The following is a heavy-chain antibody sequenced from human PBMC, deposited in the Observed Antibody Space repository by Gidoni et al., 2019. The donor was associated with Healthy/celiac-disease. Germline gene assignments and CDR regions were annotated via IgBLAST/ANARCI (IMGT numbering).Heavy chain of an antibody. Sequence: QVQLVESGGGVVQPGRSLSLSCAASGFTFSSYGMHWVRQAPGKGLEWVAVISYDGSNKYYADSVKGRFTISRDNSKNTLYLQMNSLRAEDTAVYYCAKVEYSSLAFDYWGQGTLVTVSS. V-gene: IGHV3-30*18. D-gene: IGHD6-6*01. CDR2: ISYDGSNK. CDR1: GFTFSSYG. CDR3: AKVEYSSLAFDY. J-gene: IGHJ4*02.